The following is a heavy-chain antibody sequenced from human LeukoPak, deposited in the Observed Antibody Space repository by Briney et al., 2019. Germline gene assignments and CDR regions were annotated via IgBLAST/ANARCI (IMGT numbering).Heavy chain of an antibody. D-gene: IGHD1-7*01. CDR3: AKGQLRGALDY. J-gene: IGHJ4*02. CDR1: GFTFDDYA. CDR2: ISWNSGSI. Sequence: PGRSLRLSCAASGFTFDDYAMHWVRQAPGKGLEWVSGISWNSGSIGYADSVKGRFTISRDNAKNSLYLQMNSLRAEDMALYYCAKGQLRGALDYWGQGTLVTVSS. V-gene: IGHV3-9*03.